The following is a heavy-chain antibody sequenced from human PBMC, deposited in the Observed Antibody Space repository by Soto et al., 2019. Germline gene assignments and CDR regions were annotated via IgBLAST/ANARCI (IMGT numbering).Heavy chain of an antibody. Sequence: GGSLRLSCAASGFTVSSNYMSWVRQAPGRGLEWVSVIYSGGSTYYADSVKGRFTISRHNSKNTLYLQMNSLRAEDTAVYYCAKTRDSGWYDYYYGMDVWGQGTTVTVSS. D-gene: IGHD5-12*01. V-gene: IGHV3-53*04. CDR1: GFTVSSNY. J-gene: IGHJ6*02. CDR3: AKTRDSGWYDYYYGMDV. CDR2: IYSGGST.